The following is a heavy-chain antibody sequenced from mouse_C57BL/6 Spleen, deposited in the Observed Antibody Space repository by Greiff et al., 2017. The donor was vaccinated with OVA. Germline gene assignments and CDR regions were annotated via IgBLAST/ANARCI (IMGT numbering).Heavy chain of an antibody. CDR3: ARHPYYGSSYWYFGV. CDR2: ISGGGGNT. Sequence: EVQLVESGGGLVKPGGSLKLSCAASGFTFSSYTMSWVRQTPEKRLEWVATISGGGGNTYYPDSVKGRFTISRDNANNTLYLQMSSLRSEDTALYYCARHPYYGSSYWYFGVWGTGTTVTVSS. CDR1: GFTFSSYT. V-gene: IGHV5-9*01. D-gene: IGHD1-1*01. J-gene: IGHJ1*03.